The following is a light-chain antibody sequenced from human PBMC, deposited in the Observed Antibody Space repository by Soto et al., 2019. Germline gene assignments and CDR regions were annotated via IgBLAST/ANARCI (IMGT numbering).Light chain of an antibody. CDR1: RSNIGTNT. J-gene: IGLJ1*01. CDR3: AAWDDSLNGQV. Sequence: QSVLTQSPSVSGTPGQRVTISCSGSRSNIGTNTVNWYQQLPGTAPKLLIYTNNERPSGVPDRFSGSKSGTSASLAISGLQSEDEADYYCAAWDDSLNGQVFGTGTKVTVL. V-gene: IGLV1-44*01. CDR2: TNN.